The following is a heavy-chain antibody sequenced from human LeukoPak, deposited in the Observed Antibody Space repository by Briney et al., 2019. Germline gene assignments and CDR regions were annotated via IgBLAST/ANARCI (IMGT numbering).Heavy chain of an antibody. D-gene: IGHD4-17*01. CDR3: ARGTTTVTTLGVY. CDR1: GGSISSGGYS. Sequence: PSETLSLTCAVSGGSISSGGYSWSWVRQPPGKGLEWIGYIYHSGSTYYNPSLKSRVTISVDRSKNQFSLKLSSVTAADTAVYYCARGTTTVTTLGVYWGQGTLVTVSS. V-gene: IGHV4-30-2*01. CDR2: IYHSGST. J-gene: IGHJ4*02.